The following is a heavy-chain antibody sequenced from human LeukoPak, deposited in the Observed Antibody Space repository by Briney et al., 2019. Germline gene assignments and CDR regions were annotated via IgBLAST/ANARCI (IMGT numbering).Heavy chain of an antibody. CDR3: VRGVADSYGQFDN. J-gene: IGHJ4*02. CDR1: GFSISTYW. Sequence: PGRSLRLSCAASGFSISTYWIHWVRQAPGKGLVWVSRINPDGSTTYYADSVKGRITISRDNAKNTLYLQMNSLRAEDTAVYYCVRGVADSYGQFDNWGQGTLVTVSS. V-gene: IGHV3-74*01. CDR2: INPDGSTT. D-gene: IGHD3-10*01.